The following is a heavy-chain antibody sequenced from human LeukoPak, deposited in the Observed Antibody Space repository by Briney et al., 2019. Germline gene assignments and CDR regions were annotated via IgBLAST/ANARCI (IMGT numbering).Heavy chain of an antibody. D-gene: IGHD3-10*01. J-gene: IGHJ4*02. CDR1: GGSISSSSYY. Sequence: ETLSLTCTVSGGSISSSSYYWGWIRQAPGKGLEWVANINQDGSEKYSVDSVKGRFTISRDNAKNSLYLQMNSLRAEDTAVYYCARAYYFDSRNYYNPTSSFDYWGQGTLVTVSS. V-gene: IGHV3-7*04. CDR3: ARAYYFDSRNYYNPTSSFDY. CDR2: INQDGSEK.